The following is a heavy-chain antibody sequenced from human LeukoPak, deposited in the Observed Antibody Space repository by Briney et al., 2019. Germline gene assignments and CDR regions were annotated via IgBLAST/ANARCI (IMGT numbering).Heavy chain of an antibody. CDR3: ARGYAQAEVTAPDY. J-gene: IGHJ4*02. CDR1: GFTFSNYD. V-gene: IGHV3-53*01. CDR2: IYTAGTT. D-gene: IGHD1-14*01. Sequence: GRSLRLSCAASGFTFSNYDMFWFRQAPGKGLEWVSVIYTAGTTHYADSVRGRFIISRDYSKNTLNLQMNSLRAEDTAVYYCARGYAQAEVTAPDYWARESWSPSPQ.